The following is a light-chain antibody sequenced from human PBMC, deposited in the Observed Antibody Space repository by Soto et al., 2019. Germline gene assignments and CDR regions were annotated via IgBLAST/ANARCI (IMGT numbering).Light chain of an antibody. CDR2: DAS. J-gene: IGKJ5*01. CDR1: QSVGSY. CDR3: QQRSDWGIT. V-gene: IGKV3-11*01. Sequence: EIVLAQSPATLSWSRGERATLSGMAIQSVGSYLAWYHHKPGQAPRLLIYDASNRSTGVPARFSGSGSGTDFTLTISSLDPEHFAVYYCQQRSDWGITFAQGTRLEI.